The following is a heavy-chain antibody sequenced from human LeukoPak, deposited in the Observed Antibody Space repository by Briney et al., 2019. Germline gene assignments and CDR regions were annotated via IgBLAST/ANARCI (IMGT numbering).Heavy chain of an antibody. D-gene: IGHD5-24*01. Sequence: SETLSLTCTVSGVSVRSYFWIWIRQPAGRGLEWIGRIDASGSTNFNPSLKSRVTMSMDSSKNEFSLKLSSVTAADTALYYCARKDGDIWGQGTRVTVSS. CDR2: IDASGST. J-gene: IGHJ3*02. CDR3: ARKDGDI. V-gene: IGHV4-4*07. CDR1: GVSVRSYF.